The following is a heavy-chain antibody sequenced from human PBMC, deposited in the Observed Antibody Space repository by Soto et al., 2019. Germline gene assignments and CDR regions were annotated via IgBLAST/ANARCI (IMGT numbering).Heavy chain of an antibody. Sequence: EVQLVESGGGVVRPGGSLRLSCAASGFTFDDYGMSWVRQVPGKGLEWVSGINWNGASTGYADSVKGRFTISRDNANNSLYLQMNSLRAEDTALYYCARVTTSGIVGSTCPDYWGQGTLVTVSS. D-gene: IGHD1-26*01. CDR1: GFTFDDYG. V-gene: IGHV3-20*04. J-gene: IGHJ4*02. CDR2: INWNGAST. CDR3: ARVTTSGIVGSTCPDY.